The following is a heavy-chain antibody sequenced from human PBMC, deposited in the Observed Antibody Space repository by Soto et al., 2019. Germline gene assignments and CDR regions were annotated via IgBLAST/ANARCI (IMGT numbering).Heavy chain of an antibody. CDR2: INAGNGDT. V-gene: IGHV1-3*01. J-gene: IGHJ6*02. CDR1: GYTFTSYA. D-gene: IGHD2-21*02. CDR3: AREGDATLYYAMDV. Sequence: VQLVQSGAEVKKPGASVKVSCKASGYTFTSYAMHWVRQAPEHGPEWMGWINAGNGDTKYSQNFQGRVTITRNTSASTVSMELSSLRSEDTAVYYCAREGDATLYYAMDVWGQGTTVTVSS.